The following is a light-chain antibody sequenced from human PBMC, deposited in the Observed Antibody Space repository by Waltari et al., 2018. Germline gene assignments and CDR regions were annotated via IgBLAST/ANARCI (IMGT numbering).Light chain of an antibody. Sequence: DIQMTQSPSSLSASIADRVTITCRASYAFTNSLAWYQQKPGKAPKLLLYAASRLESGVPSRFSGSGSGTDYTLTISSLQPEDFATYYCQQYWSIPWTFGQGTKVEI. CDR2: AAS. V-gene: IGKV1-NL1*01. J-gene: IGKJ1*01. CDR1: YAFTNS. CDR3: QQYWSIPWT.